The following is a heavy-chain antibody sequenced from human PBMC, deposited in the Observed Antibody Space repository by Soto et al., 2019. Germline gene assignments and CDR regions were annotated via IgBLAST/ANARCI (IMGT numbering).Heavy chain of an antibody. CDR2: ISYDGSNK. J-gene: IGHJ4*02. Sequence: QVQLVESGGGVVQPGRSLRLSCAASGFTFSSYAMHWVRQAPGKGLEWVAVISYDGSNKYYADSVKGRFTISRDNSKNTLYLQMNSLRAEDTAVYYCAPYYDSSGYAKFGYWGQGTLVTVSS. CDR1: GFTFSSYA. CDR3: APYYDSSGYAKFGY. D-gene: IGHD3-22*01. V-gene: IGHV3-30-3*01.